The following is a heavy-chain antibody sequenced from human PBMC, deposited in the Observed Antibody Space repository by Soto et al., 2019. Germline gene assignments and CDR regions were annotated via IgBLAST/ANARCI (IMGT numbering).Heavy chain of an antibody. CDR3: AKSIGGYGGYFDY. D-gene: IGHD4-17*01. J-gene: IGHJ4*02. CDR1: GFTFSSYA. V-gene: IGHV3-23*01. CDR2: ISGSGGST. Sequence: GGSLRLSCAASGFTFSSYAMSWVRQAPGKGLEWVSAISGSGGSTYYADSVKGRFTISRDNSKNTLYQQMNSLRAEDTAVYYCAKSIGGYGGYFDYWGQGTLVTVSS.